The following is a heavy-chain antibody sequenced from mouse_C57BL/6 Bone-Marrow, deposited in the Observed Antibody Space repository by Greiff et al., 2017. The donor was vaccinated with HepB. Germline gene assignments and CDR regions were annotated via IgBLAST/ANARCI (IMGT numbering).Heavy chain of an antibody. CDR2: IDPSDSYT. J-gene: IGHJ3*01. CDR3: ARPYTWFAY. CDR1: GYTFTSYW. Sequence: VQLQQPGAELVRPGTSVKLSCKASGYTFTSYWMHWVKQRPGQGLEWIGVIDPSDSYTNYNQKFKGKATLTVDTSSSTAYMQLSSLTSEDSAVYYGARPYTWFAYWGQGTLVTVSA. V-gene: IGHV1-59*01. D-gene: IGHD2-12*01.